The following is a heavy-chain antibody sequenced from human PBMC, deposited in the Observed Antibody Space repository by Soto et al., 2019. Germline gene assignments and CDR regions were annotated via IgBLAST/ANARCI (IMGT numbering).Heavy chain of an antibody. Sequence: SQTLSLTCAISGDSVSSNSAAWNWIRQSPSGGLEWLGRTYYRSKWYNDYAVSVKSRITINPDTSKNQFSLQLNSVTPEDTAVYYCARGEGRWLQSSTFDYWGQGTLVTVSS. V-gene: IGHV6-1*01. CDR1: GDSVSSNSAA. CDR2: TYYRSKWYN. D-gene: IGHD5-12*01. J-gene: IGHJ4*02. CDR3: ARGEGRWLQSSTFDY.